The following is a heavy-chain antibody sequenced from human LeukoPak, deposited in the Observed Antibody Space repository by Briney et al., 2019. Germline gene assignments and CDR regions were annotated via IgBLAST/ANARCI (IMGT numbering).Heavy chain of an antibody. D-gene: IGHD5-12*01. V-gene: IGHV4-59*01. CDR3: ARVSASGYEFDY. J-gene: IGHJ4*02. CDR1: GDSFSSYY. CDR2: IYYSGST. Sequence: SETLSLTCTVSGDSFSSYYWSWIRQPPRKALEFIGYIYYSGSTTYNPSLKSRVTISVDTSKSQFSLKLSSVTAADTAVYYCARVSASGYEFDYWGQGTLVTVSS.